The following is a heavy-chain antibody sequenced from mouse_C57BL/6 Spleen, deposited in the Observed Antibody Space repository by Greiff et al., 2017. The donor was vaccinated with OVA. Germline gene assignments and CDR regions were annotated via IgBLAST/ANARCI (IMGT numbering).Heavy chain of an antibody. Sequence: QVQLKESGAELVRPGASVTLSCKASGYTFTDYEMHWVKQTPVHGLEWIGAIDPETGGTAYNQKFKGKAILTADKSSSTAYMALRSLTSEDSAVYYCTMGLRDAMDYWGQGTSVTVSS. J-gene: IGHJ4*01. D-gene: IGHD3-1*01. CDR2: IDPETGGT. V-gene: IGHV1-15*01. CDR1: GYTFTDYE. CDR3: TMGLRDAMDY.